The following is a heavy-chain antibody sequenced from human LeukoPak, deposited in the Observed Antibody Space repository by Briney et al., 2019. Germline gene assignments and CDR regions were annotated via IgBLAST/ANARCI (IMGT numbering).Heavy chain of an antibody. D-gene: IGHD5-12*01. CDR3: AKGRLTVATDFDY. CDR2: IGGSGGTT. CDR1: GFTFSSYA. V-gene: IGHV3-23*01. J-gene: IGHJ4*02. Sequence: GGSLRLSCAASGFTFSSYALSWVRQAPGKGLEWVSTIGGSGGTTYYADSVKGRFTIFRDNSKNTLYLQMNSLRAEDTAMYYCAKGRLTVATDFDYWGQGTLVTVSS.